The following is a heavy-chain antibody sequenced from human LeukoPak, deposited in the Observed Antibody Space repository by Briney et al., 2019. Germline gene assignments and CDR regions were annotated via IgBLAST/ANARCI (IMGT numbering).Heavy chain of an antibody. Sequence: ASVKVSCKASGYTFTTYSLAWVRQAPGQSLEWMGWSSVNNGGTNYAQSFQDRVTLTRDTSTNPAYLELRSLRSDDTAIIYCATATQPRGYFLHWGQGTLVTVSS. CDR1: GYTFTTYS. CDR2: SSVNNGGT. D-gene: IGHD2-2*01. J-gene: IGHJ1*01. V-gene: IGHV1-18*01. CDR3: ATATQPRGYFLH.